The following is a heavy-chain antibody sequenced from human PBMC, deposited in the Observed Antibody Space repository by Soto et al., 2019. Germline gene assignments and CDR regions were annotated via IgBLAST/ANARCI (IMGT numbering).Heavy chain of an antibody. CDR1: GYTFTSFD. CDR2: MNPNSGDT. Sequence: ASVKVSCKASGYTFTSFDINWVRQATGQGLEWMGWMNPNSGDTGYAQKFQGRVTMTRSTSITTAYMELSSLRSEDTAVYFCVRATEACTGASCYNFWGQGTLVTVSS. J-gene: IGHJ4*02. V-gene: IGHV1-8*01. D-gene: IGHD2-2*02. CDR3: VRATEACTGASCYNF.